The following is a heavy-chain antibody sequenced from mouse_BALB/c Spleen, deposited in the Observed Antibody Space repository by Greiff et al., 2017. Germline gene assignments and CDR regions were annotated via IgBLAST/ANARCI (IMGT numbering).Heavy chain of an antibody. Sequence: EVMLVESGGGLVQPGGSLRLSCAPSGFTFSDFYMEWVRQPPGKRLEWIAASRNKANDYTTEYSASVKGRFIVSRDTSQSILYLQMNALRAEDTAIYYCARDAETARVAWFAYWGQGTLVTVSA. CDR3: ARDAETARVAWFAY. V-gene: IGHV7-1*02. D-gene: IGHD3-2*01. CDR2: SRNKANDYTT. J-gene: IGHJ3*01. CDR1: GFTFSDFY.